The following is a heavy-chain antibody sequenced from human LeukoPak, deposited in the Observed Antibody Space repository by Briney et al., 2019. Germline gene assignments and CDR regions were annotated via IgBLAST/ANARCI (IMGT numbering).Heavy chain of an antibody. V-gene: IGHV4-39*07. CDR1: GGSISSSSYY. J-gene: IGHJ6*03. CDR3: ATRSYGPFYYYYYMDV. D-gene: IGHD2-21*01. CDR2: IYYSGST. Sequence: PSETLSLTCTVSGGSISSSSYYWGWIRQPPGKGLEWIGSIYYSGSTNYNPSLKSRVTISVDKSRNQFSLKLSSVTAADTAVYYCATRSYGPFYYYYYMDVWGKGTTVTVSS.